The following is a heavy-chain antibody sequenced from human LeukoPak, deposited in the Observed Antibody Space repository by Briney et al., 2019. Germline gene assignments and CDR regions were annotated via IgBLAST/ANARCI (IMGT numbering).Heavy chain of an antibody. Sequence: GESLKISCKGSGYSYTSYWIGWVRQMPGKGLEWMGIIYPGDSDTRYSPSFQGQVTISADKSISTAYLQWSSPKASDTAMYYCARSVTTSGDAFDIWGQGTMVTVSS. CDR1: GYSYTSYW. CDR3: ARSVTTSGDAFDI. CDR2: IYPGDSDT. V-gene: IGHV5-51*01. D-gene: IGHD4-17*01. J-gene: IGHJ3*02.